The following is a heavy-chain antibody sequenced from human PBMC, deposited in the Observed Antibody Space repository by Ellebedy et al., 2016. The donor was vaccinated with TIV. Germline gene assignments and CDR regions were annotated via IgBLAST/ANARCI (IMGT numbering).Heavy chain of an antibody. CDR3: AAWRVVGTTPNYFDF. CDR1: GFIFSDSA. J-gene: IGHJ4*02. Sequence: ASVKVSCKASGFIFSDSAVQWVRQARGQPLEWVGWILAGSGDTNYAQKFQERVTITRDMFTSTVYMELSSLRSEDTAIFYCAAWRVVGTTPNYFDFWGQGTLVTVSS. V-gene: IGHV1-58*01. D-gene: IGHD1-26*01. CDR2: ILAGSGDT.